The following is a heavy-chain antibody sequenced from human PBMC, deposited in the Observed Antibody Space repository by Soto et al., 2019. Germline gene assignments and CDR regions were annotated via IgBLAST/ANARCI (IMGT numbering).Heavy chain of an antibody. CDR1: GYSFTSYW. CDR3: AADPAIFEGGMDV. V-gene: IGHV5-51*01. D-gene: IGHD3-3*01. Sequence: PGESLKISCKASGYSFTSYWIGWVRQTPGKGLEWMGIILPDDADTRYSPSFEGHVTISADMSTSTAYMELSSLRSEDTAVYYCAADPAIFEGGMDVWGQGTTVTVSS. CDR2: ILPDDADT. J-gene: IGHJ6*02.